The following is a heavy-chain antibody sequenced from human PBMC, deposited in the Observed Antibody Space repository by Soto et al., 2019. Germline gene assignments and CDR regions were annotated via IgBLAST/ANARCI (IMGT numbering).Heavy chain of an antibody. CDR2: INPNSGGT. CDR1: GYTFTGYY. Sequence: ASLQASCKASGYTFTGYYMHWVRQAPGQGLEWMGWINPNSGGTNYAQKFQGRVTMTRDTSISTAYMELSRLRSDDTAVYYCATCHTILDTDGMDGWGQGNTVTV. D-gene: IGHD3-3*01. CDR3: ATCHTILDTDGMDG. V-gene: IGHV1-2*02. J-gene: IGHJ6*02.